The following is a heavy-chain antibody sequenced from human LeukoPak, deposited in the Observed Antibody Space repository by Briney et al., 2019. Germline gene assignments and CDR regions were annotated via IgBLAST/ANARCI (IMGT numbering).Heavy chain of an antibody. Sequence: PSETLSLTCTVSGGSISSYYWSWIRQPPGKGLEWIGYIYTSGSTNYNPSLKSRVTISVDTSKNQFSLKLSSVTAADTAVYYCARTDRGSSRVFDYWSQGTLVTVSS. CDR2: IYTSGST. CDR3: ARTDRGSSRVFDY. D-gene: IGHD1-26*01. V-gene: IGHV4-4*09. J-gene: IGHJ4*02. CDR1: GGSISSYY.